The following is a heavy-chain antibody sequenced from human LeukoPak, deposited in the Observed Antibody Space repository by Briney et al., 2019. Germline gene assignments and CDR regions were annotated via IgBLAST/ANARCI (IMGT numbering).Heavy chain of an antibody. V-gene: IGHV2-70*01. CDR1: GFSLSTSGMC. Sequence: SGPALVKPTQTLTLTCTFSGFSLSTSGMCVSWIRQPPGKALEWLALIDWDDDKYYSTSLKTRLTISKDTSKNQVVLTMTNTDPVDTATYYCARMAALADVHYYYGMDVWGKGTTVTVSS. D-gene: IGHD3-3*02. CDR2: IDWDDDK. CDR3: ARMAALADVHYYYGMDV. J-gene: IGHJ6*04.